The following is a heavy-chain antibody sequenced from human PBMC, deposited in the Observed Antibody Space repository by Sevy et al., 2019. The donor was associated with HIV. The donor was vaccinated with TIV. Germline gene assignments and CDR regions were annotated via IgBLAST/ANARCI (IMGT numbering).Heavy chain of an antibody. J-gene: IGHJ3*02. D-gene: IGHD3-22*01. Sequence: GGSLRPSCAASGFTFSSYAMSWVRQAPGKGLEWVSAISGSGGSTYYADSVKGRFTISRDNSKNTLYLQMNSLRAEDTAVYYCAKPIRITMIVVGAFDIWGQGTMVTVSS. CDR2: ISGSGGST. CDR1: GFTFSSYA. CDR3: AKPIRITMIVVGAFDI. V-gene: IGHV3-23*01.